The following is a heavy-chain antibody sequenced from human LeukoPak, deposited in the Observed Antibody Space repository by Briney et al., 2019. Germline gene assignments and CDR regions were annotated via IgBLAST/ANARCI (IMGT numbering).Heavy chain of an antibody. Sequence: ASVKVSCKASGYTFTGYYMHWVRQAPGQGLEWMGWINPNSGGTNYAQKFQGRVTMTRDTSISTAYMELSRLRSDDTAVYYCARAGYYSSTGCYGVFDPWGQGTLVTVSS. CDR2: INPNSGGT. CDR3: ARAGYYSSTGCYGVFDP. V-gene: IGHV1-2*02. J-gene: IGHJ5*02. CDR1: GYTFTGYY. D-gene: IGHD2-2*01.